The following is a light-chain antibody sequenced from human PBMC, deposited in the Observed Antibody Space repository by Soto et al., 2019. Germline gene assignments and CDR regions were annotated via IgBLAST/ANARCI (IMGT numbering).Light chain of an antibody. CDR3: GAWDTSLTGGV. CDR2: ENN. V-gene: IGLV1-51*02. Sequence: QLVLTQPPSVSPAPGQKVTISCSGSSSNIGSDYVSWYQQLPGTAPKLLIYENNKRPSGIPDRFSGSKSGTSATLGITGLQTGDEADYYCGAWDTSLTGGVFGGGTKLTVL. J-gene: IGLJ2*01. CDR1: SSNIGSDY.